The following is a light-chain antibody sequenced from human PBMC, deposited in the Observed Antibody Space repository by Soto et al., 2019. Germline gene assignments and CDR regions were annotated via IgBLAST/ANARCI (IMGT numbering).Light chain of an antibody. CDR1: SSDVGGYNY. CDR2: EVS. V-gene: IGLV2-14*01. CDR3: SSYTTSGTPV. Sequence: QSALTQPASVSGSPGKSITISCTGTSSDVGGYNYLSWYQQNPGKAPKVMIYEVSNRPSGVSNRFSGSKSGSTASLTISGLQAEDEADYYCSSYTTSGTPVFGGGTKLTVL. J-gene: IGLJ3*02.